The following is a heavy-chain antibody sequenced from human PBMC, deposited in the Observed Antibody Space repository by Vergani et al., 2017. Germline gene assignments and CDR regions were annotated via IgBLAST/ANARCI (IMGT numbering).Heavy chain of an antibody. CDR3: AKDLGGSGSPAGYFQD. Sequence: EVQLLESGGGLVQPGGSLRLSCAASGFTFSSYAMSWVRQAPGKGLEWVSVIYSGGSSTYYADSVKGRFTISRDNSKNTLYLQMNSLRAEDTAVYYCAKDLGGSGSPAGYFQDWGQGTLVTVSS. J-gene: IGHJ1*01. CDR2: IYSGGSST. CDR1: GFTFSSYA. V-gene: IGHV3-23*03. D-gene: IGHD3-10*01.